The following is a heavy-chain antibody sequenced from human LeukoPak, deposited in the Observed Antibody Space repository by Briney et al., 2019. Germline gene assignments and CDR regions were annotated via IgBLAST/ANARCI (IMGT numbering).Heavy chain of an antibody. J-gene: IGHJ4*02. D-gene: IGHD3-16*01. CDR3: AKRALEGGVNDY. V-gene: IGHV3-23*01. CDR2: ISGSGGST. Sequence: GGSLRLSCAASGFTFSSYAMNWVRQAPGKGLEWVSAISGSGGSTYYADSVKGRFTISRDNSKNTLYLQMSSLRAEDTAVYYCAKRALEGGVNDYWGQGTLVTVSS. CDR1: GFTFSSYA.